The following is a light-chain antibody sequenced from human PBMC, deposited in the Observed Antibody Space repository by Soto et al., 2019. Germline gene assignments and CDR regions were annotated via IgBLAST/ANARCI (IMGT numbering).Light chain of an antibody. CDR2: EVT. Sequence: QSALTQPASVSGSPGQSITISCTGTSSDVGSHNLVSWYQQHPGKAPKLMIYEVTQRPSGVSNRFSGSKSGNTASLTISGLQAEYEADYYCCSYAGSSTYVIFGGGTKLTVL. CDR1: SSDVGSHNL. J-gene: IGLJ2*01. CDR3: CSYAGSSTYVI. V-gene: IGLV2-23*02.